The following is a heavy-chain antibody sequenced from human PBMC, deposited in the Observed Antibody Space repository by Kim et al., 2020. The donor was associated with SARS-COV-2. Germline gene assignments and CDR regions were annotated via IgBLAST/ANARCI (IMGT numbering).Heavy chain of an antibody. V-gene: IGHV4-30-4*01. CDR2: IYYSGST. Sequence: SETLSLTCTVSGGSISTDGYYWSWIRQPPGKGLEYIGYIYYSGSTYYNPSLQSRLTISVDTSKNQFSLKLTSVTAADTAVYYCAKSYVSGRLPSYVGWFDPWGQGTLVTVSS. J-gene: IGHJ5*02. CDR3: AKSYVSGRLPSYVGWFDP. CDR1: GGSISTDGYY. D-gene: IGHD3-10*01.